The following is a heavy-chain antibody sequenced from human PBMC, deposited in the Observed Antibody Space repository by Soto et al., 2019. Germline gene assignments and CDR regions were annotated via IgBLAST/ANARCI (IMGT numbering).Heavy chain of an antibody. CDR2: IYPGDSDT. Sequence: GASLKISCKGSGYSFTSYWIGWVRQMPGKGLEWMGIIYPGDSDTRYSPSFQGQVTISADKSISTAYLQWSSLKASDTAMYYCASFGQERDSRGYYFDYWGQGTLVTVSS. CDR3: ASFGQERDSRGYYFDY. J-gene: IGHJ4*02. CDR1: GYSFTSYW. V-gene: IGHV5-51*01. D-gene: IGHD2-21*02.